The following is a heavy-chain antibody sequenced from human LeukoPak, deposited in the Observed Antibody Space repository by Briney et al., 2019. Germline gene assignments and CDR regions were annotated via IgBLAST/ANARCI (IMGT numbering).Heavy chain of an antibody. CDR1: GYSFGNYW. J-gene: IGHJ4*02. V-gene: IGHV5-10-1*01. D-gene: IGHD6-13*01. CDR2: IDPSDSYT. Sequence: GESLKISCKGFGYSFGNYWINWVRQMPGKGLEWMGRIDPSDSYTNYSPSFQGHVTISVDKSINTAYLQWSSLKASDTAMYYCARALATSGTRGDYWGQGTLVTVSS. CDR3: ARALATSGTRGDY.